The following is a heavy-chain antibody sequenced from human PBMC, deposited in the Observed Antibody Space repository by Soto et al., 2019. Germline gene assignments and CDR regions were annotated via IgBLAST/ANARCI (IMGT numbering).Heavy chain of an antibody. CDR1: GGTFNTYP. CDR3: ARAWLQSYYFDD. D-gene: IGHD5-12*01. J-gene: IGHJ4*02. V-gene: IGHV1-69*01. Sequence: QVQLVQSGAAVKKPGSSVKVSCKVSGGTFNTYPITGLRQAPGQGLEWVGVIVPIFNTSTYARKFRGRVTITADESTTTAFMELSSLRSDDTAVYYCARAWLQSYYFDDWGQGTLVTVSS. CDR2: IVPIFNTS.